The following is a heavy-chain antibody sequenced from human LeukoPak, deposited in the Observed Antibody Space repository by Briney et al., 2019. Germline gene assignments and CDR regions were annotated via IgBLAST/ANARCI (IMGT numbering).Heavy chain of an antibody. CDR1: GFTFDDYA. D-gene: IGHD6-19*01. V-gene: IGHV3-9*01. CDR2: ISWNSGSI. CDR3: AKDIWPDSSGWQVFDY. J-gene: IGHJ4*02. Sequence: PGGSLRLSCAASGFTFDDYAMHWVRQAPGKGLEWVSGISWNSGSIGYADSMKGRFTISRDNAKNSLYLQMNSLRAEDTALYYCAKDIWPDSSGWQVFDYWGQGTLVTVSS.